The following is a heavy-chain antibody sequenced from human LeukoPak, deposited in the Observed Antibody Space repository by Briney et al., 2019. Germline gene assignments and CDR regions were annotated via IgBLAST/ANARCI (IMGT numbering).Heavy chain of an antibody. Sequence: PGGSLRLSCAASGFTFSSYDMHWVRQATGKGLEWVSAIGTAGDTYYPGSVKGRFTISRENAKNSLYLQMNSLRAGDTAVYYCARASPAHYYDSSGSPYFDYWGQGTLVTVSS. CDR3: ARASPAHYYDSSGSPYFDY. J-gene: IGHJ4*02. V-gene: IGHV3-13*01. CDR1: GFTFSSYD. D-gene: IGHD3-22*01. CDR2: IGTAGDT.